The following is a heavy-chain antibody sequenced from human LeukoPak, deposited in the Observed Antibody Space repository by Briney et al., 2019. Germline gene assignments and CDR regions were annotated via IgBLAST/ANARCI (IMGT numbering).Heavy chain of an antibody. V-gene: IGHV3-33*01. J-gene: IGHJ6*02. CDR3: ARDMIDLYYYYGMDV. D-gene: IGHD3-22*01. CDR1: GFTFSSYG. CDR2: IWYDGSNK. Sequence: GGSLRLYCAASGFTFSSYGMHWVRQAPGKGLEWVAVIWYDGSNKYYADSVKGRFTISRDNSKNTLYLQMNSLRAEDTAVYYCARDMIDLYYYYGMDVWGQGTTVTVSS.